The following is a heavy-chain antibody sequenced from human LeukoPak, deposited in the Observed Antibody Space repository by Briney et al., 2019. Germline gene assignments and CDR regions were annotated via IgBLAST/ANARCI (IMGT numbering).Heavy chain of an antibody. CDR2: ISSSSSYI. J-gene: IGHJ6*03. CDR3: ARANGIAAGDYMDV. CDR1: GFTFSSYS. Sequence: GGSLRLSCAASGFTFSSYSMNWVRQAPGKGLEWVSSISSSSSYIYYADSVKGRFTISRDNAKNSLYLQMNSLRAEDTAVYYCARANGIAAGDYMDVWGKGTTVTVSS. D-gene: IGHD6-13*01. V-gene: IGHV3-21*01.